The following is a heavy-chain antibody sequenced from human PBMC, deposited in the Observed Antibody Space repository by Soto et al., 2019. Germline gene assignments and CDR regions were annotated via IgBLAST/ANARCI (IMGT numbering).Heavy chain of an antibody. J-gene: IGHJ3*02. V-gene: IGHV1-69*02. Sequence: QVQLVQSGAEVKKPGSSVKVSCKASGGTFSSYTISWVRQAPGQGLEWMGRIIPILGIANYAQKFQGRVTITADKSTSTADMELISLRSEDTAVYYCARGGSSGGQGLRDIWGQGTMVTVSS. CDR2: IIPILGIA. D-gene: IGHD6-19*01. CDR1: GGTFSSYT. CDR3: ARGGSSGGQGLRDI.